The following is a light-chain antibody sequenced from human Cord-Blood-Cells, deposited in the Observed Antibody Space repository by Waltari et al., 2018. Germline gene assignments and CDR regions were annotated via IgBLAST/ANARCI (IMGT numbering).Light chain of an antibody. J-gene: IGKJ5*01. V-gene: IGKV2-28*01. CDR3: MQALQTPIT. Sequence: TVMTQSPLSLPVTTGEPASISCRSSQSLLHSNGYYYLDWYLQKTGQSPQLLIYLGSNRASGVPDRFSGSGSCTDFTLKISRVEAEDVGVYYCMQALQTPITFGQGTRLEIK. CDR1: QSLLHSNGYYY. CDR2: LGS.